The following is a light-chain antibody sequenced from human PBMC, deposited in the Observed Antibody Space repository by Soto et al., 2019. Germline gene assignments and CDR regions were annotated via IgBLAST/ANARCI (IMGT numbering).Light chain of an antibody. V-gene: IGKV3-20*01. CDR3: QQYGSSGT. J-gene: IGKJ1*01. CDR2: GAS. Sequence: EIVMTQSPATLSVSPGERATLSCRASQSVRSNLAWYQQTPGQAPRLLIYGASTRATGIPDRFSGSGSGTDFTLTISRLEPEDFAVYYCQQYGSSGTFGQGTKVDIK. CDR1: QSVRSN.